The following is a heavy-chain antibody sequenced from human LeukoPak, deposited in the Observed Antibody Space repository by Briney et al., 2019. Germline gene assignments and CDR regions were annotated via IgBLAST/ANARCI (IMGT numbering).Heavy chain of an antibody. CDR3: ARSSGGNSDYYYYYMDV. J-gene: IGHJ6*03. D-gene: IGHD4-23*01. V-gene: IGHV6-1*01. CDR2: TYYRSKWYN. Sequence: SQTLSLTCAISGDSVSSNSAAWTWIRQSPSRGLEWLGRTYYRSKWYNDYAVSVKSRITINPDTSKNQFSLQLNSVTPEDTAVYYCARSSGGNSDYYYYYMDVWGKGTTVTVSS. CDR1: GDSVSSNSAA.